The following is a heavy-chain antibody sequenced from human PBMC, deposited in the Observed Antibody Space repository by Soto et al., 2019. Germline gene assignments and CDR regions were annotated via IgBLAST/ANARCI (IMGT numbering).Heavy chain of an antibody. CDR2: ISTYSGDT. CDR1: GYTFFTYD. Sequence: QVHLVQSGVEVKTPGASVKVSCQASGYTFFTYDISWVRQAPGQGLEWMGWISTYSGDTKYAQKFQGRVTMPTDTSTTTAYLELRSLRSVDTAVYYCARHHGPTTSENWFDPWGQGTLVTVSS. CDR3: ARHHGPTTSENWFDP. D-gene: IGHD5-12*01. J-gene: IGHJ5*02. V-gene: IGHV1-18*01.